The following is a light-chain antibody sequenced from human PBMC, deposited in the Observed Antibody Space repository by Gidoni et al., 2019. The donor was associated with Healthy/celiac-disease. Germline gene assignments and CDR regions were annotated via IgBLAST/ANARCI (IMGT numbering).Light chain of an antibody. V-gene: IGKV3-11*01. CDR1: QRVSSY. Sequence: EIVLTKSPSTLSLSPGERATLPCSASQRVSSYLAWYQQKPGQAPRLLIYDASNRATGIPARFIGSGSGTDFTLTISSLETEDFAVYYCQQRSNWPPGLTFGGGTKVEIK. J-gene: IGKJ4*01. CDR3: QQRSNWPPGLT. CDR2: DAS.